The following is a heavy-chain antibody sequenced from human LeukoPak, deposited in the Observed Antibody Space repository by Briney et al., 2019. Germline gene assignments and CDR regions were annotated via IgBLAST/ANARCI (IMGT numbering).Heavy chain of an antibody. Sequence: PSETLSLTCTVSGGSITTGGYYWSWIRQHPGKGLEWIGYIYYSGSTYYNPSLKSRVTISIDISKNQFSLKLSSVTAADTALYYCAREVQDTDMIREAFDIWGQGTMVTVSS. D-gene: IGHD5-18*01. V-gene: IGHV4-31*03. CDR1: GGSITTGGYY. CDR2: IYYSGST. J-gene: IGHJ3*02. CDR3: AREVQDTDMIREAFDI.